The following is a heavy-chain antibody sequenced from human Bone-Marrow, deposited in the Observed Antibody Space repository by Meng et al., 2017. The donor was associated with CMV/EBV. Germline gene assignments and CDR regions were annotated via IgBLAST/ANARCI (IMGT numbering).Heavy chain of an antibody. V-gene: IGHV1-58*01. CDR2: IGVASANT. Sequence: SVKVSCKASGFTFTNSAVQWVRQTRGQRLEWIGWIGVASANTNYAQKFQGRVTITTDESTSPAYMELSSLRSEDTAVYYCARHSPSTQLGRFDYWGQGTLVTVSS. J-gene: IGHJ4*02. CDR3: ARHSPSTQLGRFDY. CDR1: GFTFTNSA. D-gene: IGHD6-6*01.